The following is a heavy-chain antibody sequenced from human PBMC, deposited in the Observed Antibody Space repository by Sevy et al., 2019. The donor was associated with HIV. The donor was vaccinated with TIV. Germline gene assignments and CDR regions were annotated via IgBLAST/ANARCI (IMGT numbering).Heavy chain of an antibody. Sequence: SETLSLTCTVSGGSISSSSYFWGWIRQPPGKGLELIGSIYYSGRTYYNPSLKSRVTISVATSKNQFSRKLSSVTAADTAVYYCARQIYGDYGDGFDYWGQGTLVTVSS. CDR3: ARQIYGDYGDGFDY. CDR2: IYYSGRT. V-gene: IGHV4-39*01. D-gene: IGHD4-17*01. CDR1: GGSISSSSYF. J-gene: IGHJ4*02.